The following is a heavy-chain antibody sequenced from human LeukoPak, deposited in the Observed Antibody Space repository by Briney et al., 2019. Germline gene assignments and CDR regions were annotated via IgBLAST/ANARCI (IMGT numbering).Heavy chain of an antibody. J-gene: IGHJ5*02. Sequence: PSETLSLTCAVYGGSFSGYYWSWIREPPGKGLEWIGEINHSGSTNYNPSLKSRVTISVDTSKNQFSLKLSSVTAADTAVYYCARVGGYNDPWGQGTLVTVSS. CDR1: GGSFSGYY. V-gene: IGHV4-34*01. CDR3: ARVGGYNDP. D-gene: IGHD1-14*01. CDR2: INHSGST.